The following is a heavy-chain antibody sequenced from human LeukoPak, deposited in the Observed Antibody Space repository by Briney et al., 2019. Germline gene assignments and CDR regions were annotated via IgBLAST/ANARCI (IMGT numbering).Heavy chain of an antibody. CDR3: ARDLSGD. Sequence: GGSLRLSCAASGFTLSSYAMHWVRQAPGKGLEWVAVISYDGSNKYYADSVKGRFTISRDNSKNTLYLQMNSLRAEDTAVYYCARDLSGDWGQGTLVTVSS. V-gene: IGHV3-30-3*01. D-gene: IGHD3-3*01. J-gene: IGHJ4*02. CDR2: ISYDGSNK. CDR1: GFTLSSYA.